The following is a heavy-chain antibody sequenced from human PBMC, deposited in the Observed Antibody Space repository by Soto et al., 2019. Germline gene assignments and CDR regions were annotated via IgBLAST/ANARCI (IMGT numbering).Heavy chain of an antibody. CDR2: ISGSGGST. CDR3: AKDATLICSGNYWTATKFD. Sequence: GGSLRLSCTASGVTFSSVSMSWFRQAPGKGLEWVSAISGSGGSTLYADSVKGRFTISRDNSKNTLYLQMNSLRAEDTAVYYCAKDATLICSGNYWTATKFD. CDR1: GVTFSSVS. D-gene: IGHD3-10*02. V-gene: IGHV3-23*01. J-gene: IGHJ4*01.